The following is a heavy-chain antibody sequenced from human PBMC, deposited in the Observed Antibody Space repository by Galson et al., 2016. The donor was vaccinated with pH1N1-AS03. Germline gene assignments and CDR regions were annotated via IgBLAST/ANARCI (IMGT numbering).Heavy chain of an antibody. Sequence: SLRLSCAASGFIFNNHWMHWVRQPPGEGLVWVSRIDNDRRNTDYADSVKGRFIISRDNAKNTLYLEMNSLRVEDTSVYYCARDGMRGDACDIWGQGTMVTVSP. CDR3: ARDGMRGDACDI. V-gene: IGHV3-74*01. CDR2: IDNDRRNT. CDR1: GFIFNNHW. D-gene: IGHD1-1*01. J-gene: IGHJ3*02.